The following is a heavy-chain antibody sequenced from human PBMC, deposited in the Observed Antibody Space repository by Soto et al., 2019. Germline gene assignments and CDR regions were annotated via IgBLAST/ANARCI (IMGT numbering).Heavy chain of an antibody. D-gene: IGHD6-13*01. CDR1: GCTFSSYA. J-gene: IGHJ3*02. CDR2: IIPIFGTA. V-gene: IGHV1-69*13. Sequence: GASVKVSCKASGCTFSSYAIRWVRQAPGQGLEWMGGIIPIFGTANYAQKFQGRVTITADESTSTAYMELSSLRSEDTAVYYCADGYSSSWDSSAFDIWGQGTMVTVSS. CDR3: ADGYSSSWDSSAFDI.